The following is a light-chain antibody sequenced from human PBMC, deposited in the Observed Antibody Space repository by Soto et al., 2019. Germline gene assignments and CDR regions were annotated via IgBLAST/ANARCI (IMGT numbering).Light chain of an antibody. J-gene: IGLJ2*01. CDR2: EVS. CDR1: SSDVGGYNY. V-gene: IGLV2-8*01. Sequence: QSALTQPPSASGSPGQSVTISCTGTSSDVGGYNYVSWYQQHPGKAPKLMIYEVSKRPSGVPYRFSGSKSGNSASLTVSGLQAEDEADYYCSSYVGSNKVVFGGGTKLTVL. CDR3: SSYVGSNKVV.